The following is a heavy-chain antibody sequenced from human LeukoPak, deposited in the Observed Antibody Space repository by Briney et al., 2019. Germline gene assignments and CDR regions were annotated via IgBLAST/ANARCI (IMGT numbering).Heavy chain of an antibody. Sequence: SETLSLTCTVSGGSISSGGYYWSWIRQHPGKGLEWIGYIYYSGSTYYNPSLKSRVTISVDTSKNQFSLKLSSVTAADTAVYYCARVADIVVLPASHFDYWGQGTLVTVSS. J-gene: IGHJ4*02. D-gene: IGHD2-2*01. CDR1: GGSISSGGYY. CDR3: ARVADIVVLPASHFDY. V-gene: IGHV4-31*03. CDR2: IYYSGST.